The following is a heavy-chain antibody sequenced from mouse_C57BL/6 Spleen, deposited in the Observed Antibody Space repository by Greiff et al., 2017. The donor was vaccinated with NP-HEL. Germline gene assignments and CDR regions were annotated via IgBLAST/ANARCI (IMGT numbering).Heavy chain of an antibody. CDR2: IYPRSGNT. CDR1: GYTFTSYG. D-gene: IGHD2-14*01. V-gene: IGHV1-81*01. J-gene: IGHJ3*01. Sequence: QVHVKQSGAELARPGASVKLSCKASGYTFTSYGISWVKQRTGQGLEWIGEIYPRSGNTYYNEKFKGKATLTADKSSSTAYMELRSLTSEDSAVYVCSSGTFGTGEAWFAYWGQGTLVTVSA. CDR3: SSGTFGTGEAWFAY.